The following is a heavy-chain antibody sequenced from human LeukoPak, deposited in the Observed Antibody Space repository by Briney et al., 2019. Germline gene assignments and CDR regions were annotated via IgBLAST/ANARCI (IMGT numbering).Heavy chain of an antibody. J-gene: IGHJ4*02. D-gene: IGHD5-18*01. V-gene: IGHV4-39*01. Sequence: SETLSLTCTVSGGSISSSAYYWGWIRQPPGKGLEWTRSIYYTGSTYYNPSLKTRVTISVDTSKNQFSLKLSSVTAADTAVYYCARHTALGSPLHYWGQGTLVTVSS. CDR2: IYYTGST. CDR1: GGSISSSAYY. CDR3: ARHTALGSPLHY.